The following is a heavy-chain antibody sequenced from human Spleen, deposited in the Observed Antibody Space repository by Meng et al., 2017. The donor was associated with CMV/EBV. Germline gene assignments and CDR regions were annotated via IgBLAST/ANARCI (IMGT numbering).Heavy chain of an antibody. J-gene: IGHJ4*02. D-gene: IGHD3-3*01. V-gene: IGHV4-59*08. CDR3: ARLPRITIFGVVIGGIEY. CDR1: GGSISNYY. Sequence: SETLSLTCTVSGGSISNYYWNWIRQPPGKGLEWIGYIYYSGSTSYNPSLKTRVTISVDTSKNQFSLKLSSVTAADTAVYYCARLPRITIFGVVIGGIEYWGQGTLVTVSS. CDR2: IYYSGST.